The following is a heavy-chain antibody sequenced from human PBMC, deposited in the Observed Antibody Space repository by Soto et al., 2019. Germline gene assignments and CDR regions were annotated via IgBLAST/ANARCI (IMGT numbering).Heavy chain of an antibody. CDR2: IRSKANSYAT. J-gene: IGHJ3*02. D-gene: IGHD3-3*01. Sequence: VGSLRLSCAASGFTFSGSAMHWVRQASGKGLEWVGRIRSKANSYATAYAASVKGRFTISRDDSKNTAYLQMNSLKTEDTAVYYCTRHYDFWSGPIDDAFDIWGQGTMVTVS. CDR3: TRHYDFWSGPIDDAFDI. CDR1: GFTFSGSA. V-gene: IGHV3-73*01.